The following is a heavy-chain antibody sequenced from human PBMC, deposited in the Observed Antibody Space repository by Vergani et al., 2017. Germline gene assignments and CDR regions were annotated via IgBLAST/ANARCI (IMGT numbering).Heavy chain of an antibody. J-gene: IGHJ6*03. Sequence: QVQLQQWGPGLLKPSETLSLTCAVSGGSISSGGYYWSWIRQHPGKGLEWIGYIYYSGTTYYNPSLESRLTISLDTSENHLSLKLTSVTAADTAVYYCARQKDYYMDVWGKGATVTVS. CDR3: ARQKDYYMDV. V-gene: IGHV4-31*11. CDR1: GGSISSGGYY. CDR2: IYYSGTT.